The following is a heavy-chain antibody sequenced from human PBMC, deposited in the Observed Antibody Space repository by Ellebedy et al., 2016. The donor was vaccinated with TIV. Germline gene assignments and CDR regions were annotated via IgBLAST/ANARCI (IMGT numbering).Heavy chain of an antibody. J-gene: IGHJ4*02. V-gene: IGHV3-23*01. CDR2: ITGGVATT. CDR3: ARGGPNYFDY. D-gene: IGHD5-12*01. CDR1: GFTFKNDA. Sequence: GGSLRLSXAASGFTFKNDAMSWVRQPPGKGLEWVSAITGGVATTYYAASVKGRFIISRDNSKNTLYLQMNTLRGDDTAVYYCARGGPNYFDYWGQGTLLTVSS.